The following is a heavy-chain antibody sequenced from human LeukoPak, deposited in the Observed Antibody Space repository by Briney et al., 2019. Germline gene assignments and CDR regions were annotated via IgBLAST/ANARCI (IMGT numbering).Heavy chain of an antibody. CDR2: ISSSSSYI. D-gene: IGHD3-22*01. CDR3: ARRPRWYYDSSGRGPRYNWFDP. J-gene: IGHJ5*02. V-gene: IGHV3-21*01. CDR1: GFTFSNYN. Sequence: AGGSLRLSCAASGFTFSNYNMNWVRQAPGKGLEWVSSISSSSSYIYYADSVKGRFTISRDNAKNSLYLQMNSLRAEDTAVYYCARRPRWYYDSSGRGPRYNWFDPWGQGTLVTVSS.